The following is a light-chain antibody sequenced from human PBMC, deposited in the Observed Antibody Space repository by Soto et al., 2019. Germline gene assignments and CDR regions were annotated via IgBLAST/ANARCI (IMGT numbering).Light chain of an antibody. J-gene: IGLJ2*01. CDR1: NSNIGNNE. Sequence: QSALTQPPSVSAAPGQKVTISCSGSNSNIGNNEVSWYQQVPGTAPRLLVYDNNKRPSGIPDRFSDSKSDTSATLVITGLQTGDEADYYCGTWDNSLRAGVFGGGTKVTVL. CDR3: GTWDNSLRAGV. CDR2: DNN. V-gene: IGLV1-51*01.